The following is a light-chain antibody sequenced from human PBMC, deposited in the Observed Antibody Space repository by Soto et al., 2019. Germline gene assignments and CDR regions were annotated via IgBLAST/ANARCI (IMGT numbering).Light chain of an antibody. CDR2: EVS. CDR3: ASYAGSQNYV. CDR1: SADVGGYNF. Sequence: QSALTQPPSASGSLGQSVTISCTGTSADVGGYNFVSWYQQHPGKAPKLMIFEVSQRPSGVPDRFSGSKSGNTASLTVSELQAGDEADYYCASYAGSQNYVFGTGTKLTVL. V-gene: IGLV2-8*01. J-gene: IGLJ1*01.